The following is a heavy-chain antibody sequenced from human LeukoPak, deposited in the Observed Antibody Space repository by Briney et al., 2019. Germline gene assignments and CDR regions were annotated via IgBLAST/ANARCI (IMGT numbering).Heavy chain of an antibody. CDR2: IYYSGST. CDR1: GGSISSGGYY. Sequence: PSETLSLTCTVSGGSISSGGYYWSWIRQHPGKGLEWIGYIYYSGSTYYNPSLKSRVTISVDTSKNQFSLKLSSVTAADTAVYYCARAYYYDSSGYPGWFFDYWGQGTLVTVSS. V-gene: IGHV4-31*03. D-gene: IGHD3-22*01. CDR3: ARAYYYDSSGYPGWFFDY. J-gene: IGHJ4*02.